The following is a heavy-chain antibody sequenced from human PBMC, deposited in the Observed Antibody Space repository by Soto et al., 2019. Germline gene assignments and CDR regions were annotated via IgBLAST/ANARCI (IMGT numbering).Heavy chain of an antibody. CDR3: AKVSRPSRISTPDFDY. V-gene: IGHV3-30-3*01. J-gene: IGHJ4*02. CDR1: GFPLSVYS. CDR2: ISYDGNTQ. Sequence: QVQLVESGGGVVQPGTSLRLSCAASGFPLSVYSIHWFRKPQGRGLDWLAVISYDGNTQFYGDSVKGRFIVSRDNSRNTLYLQLNNLQAEDTAVYYCAKVSRPSRISTPDFDYWGQGTLVTVSS.